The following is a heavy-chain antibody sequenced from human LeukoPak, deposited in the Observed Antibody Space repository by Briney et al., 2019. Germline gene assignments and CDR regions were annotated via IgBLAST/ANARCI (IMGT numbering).Heavy chain of an antibody. CDR1: GGSISSYY. CDR2: IYYSGST. Sequence: NPSETLSLTCTVSGGSISSYYWSWIRQPPGKGLEWIGYIYYSGSTNYNPSLKSRVTISVDTSKNQFSLKLSSVTAADTAVYYCARDLIAAGTRGWFDYWGQGTLVTVSS. CDR3: ARDLIAAGTRGWFDY. V-gene: IGHV4-59*01. D-gene: IGHD6-13*01. J-gene: IGHJ4*02.